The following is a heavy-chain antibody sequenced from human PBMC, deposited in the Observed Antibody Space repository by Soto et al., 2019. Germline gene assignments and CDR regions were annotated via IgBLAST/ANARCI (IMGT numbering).Heavy chain of an antibody. V-gene: IGHV3-33*01. CDR1: GFTLSSYG. CDR2: IWYDGDKK. Sequence: QVQLVESGGGVVQPGRSLRLSCAASGFTLSSYGMHWVRQAPGKGLEWVAVIWYDGDKKYYADSVKVRFTISRDESKNTVYLHMSSLRGEDTRVYYCARGSAGSESVVVVPAIDFYSFDTWGQGTLVSVSS. CDR3: ARGSAGSESVVVVPAIDFYSFDT. D-gene: IGHD2-15*01. J-gene: IGHJ4*02.